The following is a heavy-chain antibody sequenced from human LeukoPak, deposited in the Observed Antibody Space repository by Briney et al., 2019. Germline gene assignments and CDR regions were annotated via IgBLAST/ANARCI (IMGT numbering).Heavy chain of an antibody. Sequence: GGSLRLSCAASGFTFSSYGMHWVRQAPGKGLVWVAFIRYDGSNKYYADSVKGRFTISRDNSKNTLYLQMNSLRAEDTAVYYCAKDQLGEELLGEYWGQGTLVTVSS. CDR2: IRYDGSNK. V-gene: IGHV3-30*02. CDR3: AKDQLGEELLGEY. CDR1: GFTFSSYG. D-gene: IGHD1-26*01. J-gene: IGHJ4*02.